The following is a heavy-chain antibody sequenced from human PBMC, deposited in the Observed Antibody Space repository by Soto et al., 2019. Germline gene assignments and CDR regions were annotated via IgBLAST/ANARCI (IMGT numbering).Heavy chain of an antibody. D-gene: IGHD2-2*01. CDR1: GFTFSSYG. J-gene: IGHJ5*01. CDR2: IWFDGSKE. CDR3: ARAVPAAKGWFDS. V-gene: IGHV3-33*01. Sequence: QVELVESGGGVVQPGGSLRLACAASGFTFSSYGMHWVRQAPGKGLEWVAVIWFDGSKEFYAASVECRFTIARDNSKNMVYLEMNSPRDVDTAVYYCARAVPAAKGWFDSWGQGTLVTVSS.